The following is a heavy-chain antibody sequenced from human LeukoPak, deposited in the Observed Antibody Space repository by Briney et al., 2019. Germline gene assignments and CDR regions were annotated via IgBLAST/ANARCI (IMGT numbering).Heavy chain of an antibody. CDR1: GYTFTSYD. D-gene: IGHD2-15*01. CDR2: MNPNSGAT. J-gene: IGHJ4*02. CDR3: AREWTYSLDY. V-gene: IGHV1-8*01. Sequence: ASVKVSCKASGYTFTSYDFNWLRQATGQGPEWMGWMNPNSGATGYAQKFQGRVTMTTDTSTSTAYMELRSLRSDDTAVYYCAREWTYSLDYWGQGTLVTVSS.